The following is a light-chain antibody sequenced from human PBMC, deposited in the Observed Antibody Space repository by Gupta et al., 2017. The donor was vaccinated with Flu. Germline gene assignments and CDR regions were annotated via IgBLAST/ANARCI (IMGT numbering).Light chain of an antibody. J-gene: IGLJ3*02. V-gene: IGLV2-23*01. Sequence: PALTQPPSVSASPAQSITIPCTGTSSDVGGYNVVSWYQQNPGKAPKLMIYAGSKRPSGVSNRFSGSKSGNTASLTISGLQAEDEADYYCCSYAGSWVFGGGTKLTVL. CDR1: SSDVGGYNV. CDR3: CSYAGSWV. CDR2: AGS.